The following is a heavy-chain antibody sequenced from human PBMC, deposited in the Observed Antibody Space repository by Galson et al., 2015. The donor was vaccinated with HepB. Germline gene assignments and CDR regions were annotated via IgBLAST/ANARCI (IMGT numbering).Heavy chain of an antibody. D-gene: IGHD6-19*01. Sequence: SLRLSCAASGFTFSTYAMSWVRQAPGKGLEWVSAISSDGGGTYYADSVKGRFTISRDNSMSTLYLQMNSLSVEDTAVYYCEGHQWQVISSFDYWGQGAQVTVSS. CDR3: EGHQWQVISSFDY. CDR2: ISSDGGGT. V-gene: IGHV3-23*01. CDR1: GFTFSTYA. J-gene: IGHJ4*02.